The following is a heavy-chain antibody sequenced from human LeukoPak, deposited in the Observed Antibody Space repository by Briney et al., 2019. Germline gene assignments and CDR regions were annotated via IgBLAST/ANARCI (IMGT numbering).Heavy chain of an antibody. V-gene: IGHV3-11*04. CDR2: ISSSGTTI. CDR1: GFTFSDYY. J-gene: IGHJ5*02. D-gene: IGHD4-17*01. CDR3: AKDLSNGDDWFDP. Sequence: GGSLRLSCAASGFTFSDYYMSWIRQAPGKGLEWLSYISSSGTTIYYADSVKGRFTISRDNSRNTLYLQMHSLRAEDTAVYYCAKDLSNGDDWFDPWGQGTLVTVSS.